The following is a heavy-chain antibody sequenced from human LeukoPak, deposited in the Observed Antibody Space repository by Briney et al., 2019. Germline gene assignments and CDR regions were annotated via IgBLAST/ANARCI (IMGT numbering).Heavy chain of an antibody. J-gene: IGHJ4*02. CDR3: ARDLLNEGNHLDY. CDR2: IYYSGST. V-gene: IGHV4-30-4*01. CDR1: GGSISSGDYY. D-gene: IGHD4-23*01. Sequence: SQTLSLTCTVSGGSISSGDYYWSWIRQPPGKGLEWIGYIYYSGSTYYDPSLKSRVTISVDTSKNQFSLKLSSVTAADTAVYYCARDLLNEGNHLDYWGQGTLVTVSS.